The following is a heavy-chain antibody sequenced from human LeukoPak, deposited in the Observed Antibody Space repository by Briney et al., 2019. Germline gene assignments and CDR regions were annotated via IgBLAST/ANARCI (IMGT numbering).Heavy chain of an antibody. V-gene: IGHV1-2*04. D-gene: IGHD1-26*01. CDR1: GYTFTGYY. CDR2: INPNSGGT. CDR3: ARAYQRWELQY. Sequence: ASVKVSCKASGYTFTGYYMHWARQAPGQGLEWMGWINPNSGGTNYAQKFQGWVTMTRDTSISTAYMELSRLRSDDTAVYYCARAYQRWELQYWGQGTLVTVSS. J-gene: IGHJ4*02.